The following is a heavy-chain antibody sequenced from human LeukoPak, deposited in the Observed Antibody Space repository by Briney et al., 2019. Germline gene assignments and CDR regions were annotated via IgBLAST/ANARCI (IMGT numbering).Heavy chain of an antibody. D-gene: IGHD3-10*01. J-gene: IGHJ4*02. CDR2: ISGSGGST. V-gene: IGHV3-23*01. CDR1: GFTFSSYA. Sequence: PGGSLRLSCAASGFTFSSYAMSWVCQAPGKGLEWVSAISGSGGSTYYADSVKGRFTISRDNAKNSLYLQMNSLRAEDTAVYYCARDDGFGTNFDYWGQGTLVTVSS. CDR3: ARDDGFGTNFDY.